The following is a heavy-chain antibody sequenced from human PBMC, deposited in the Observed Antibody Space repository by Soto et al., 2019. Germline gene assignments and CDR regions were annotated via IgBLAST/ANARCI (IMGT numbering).Heavy chain of an antibody. CDR2: ISYDGSNK. V-gene: IGHV3-30-3*01. CDR1: GFTFSSYA. CDR3: ARDLRYYDSSGYPI. D-gene: IGHD3-22*01. J-gene: IGHJ3*02. Sequence: PGGSLRLSCAASGFTFSSYAMHWVRQAPGKGLEWVAVISYDGSNKYYADSVKGRFTISRDNSKNTLYLQMNSLRAEDTAVYYCARDLRYYDSSGYPIWGQGTMVTVSS.